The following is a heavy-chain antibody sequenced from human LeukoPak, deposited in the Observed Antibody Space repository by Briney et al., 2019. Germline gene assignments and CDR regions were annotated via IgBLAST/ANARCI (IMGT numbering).Heavy chain of an antibody. CDR3: TRRVDATRWYDP. CDR2: INGDGSTT. D-gene: IGHD2-15*01. Sequence: GGSLRLSCAASGFTFSTYSMHWVRHAPGEGLVWVSRINGDGSTTNYADSVKGRFTISRDNAKNTLYLQMNSLRAEDTAVYYCTRRVDATRWYDPWGQGTLVTVSS. CDR1: GFTFSTYS. V-gene: IGHV3-74*01. J-gene: IGHJ5*02.